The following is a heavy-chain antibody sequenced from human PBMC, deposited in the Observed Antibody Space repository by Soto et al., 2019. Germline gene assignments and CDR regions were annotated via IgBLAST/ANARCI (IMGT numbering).Heavy chain of an antibody. V-gene: IGHV3-9*01. CDR2: ISWNSGSI. CDR1: GFTFDDYA. CDR3: AKDRRIADRPESVDAFDI. D-gene: IGHD6-6*01. Sequence: EVQRVESGGGLVQPGRSLRLSCAASGFTFDDYAMHWVRQAPGKGVEWVPGISWNSGSIGYADSVKGRFTISRDNAKNSLYLQMNSLRAEDKALYYCAKDRRIADRPESVDAFDIWGQGTMVTVSS. J-gene: IGHJ3*02.